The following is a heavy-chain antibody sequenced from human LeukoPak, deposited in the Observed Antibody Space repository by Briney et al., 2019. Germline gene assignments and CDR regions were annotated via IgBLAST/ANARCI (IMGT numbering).Heavy chain of an antibody. V-gene: IGHV4-39*01. CDR2: IYYSGST. CDR3: ARGPHFNYYDSRTSLHWFDP. J-gene: IGHJ5*02. Sequence: SETLSLTCTVSGGSISSSSYYWGWIRQPPGKGLEWIGSIYYSGSTYYNPSLKSRVTISVDTSKNQFSLKLSSVTAADTAVYYCARGPHFNYYDSRTSLHWFDPWGQGTLVTVSS. CDR1: GGSISSSSYY. D-gene: IGHD3-22*01.